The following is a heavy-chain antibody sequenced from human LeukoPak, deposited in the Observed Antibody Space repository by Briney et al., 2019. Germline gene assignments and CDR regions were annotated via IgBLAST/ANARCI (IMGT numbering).Heavy chain of an antibody. J-gene: IGHJ4*02. D-gene: IGHD5-12*01. V-gene: IGHV3-11*01. CDR3: ARDQGYSGYDL. Sequence: GGFLRLSCAASGFTFSDYYMSWIRQAPGKGLEWVSYIISTGGIIYYADSVKGRFSISRDNAKNSLYLQMNSLRAEDTAVYYCARDQGYSGYDLWGQGTLVTDSS. CDR2: IISTGGII. CDR1: GFTFSDYY.